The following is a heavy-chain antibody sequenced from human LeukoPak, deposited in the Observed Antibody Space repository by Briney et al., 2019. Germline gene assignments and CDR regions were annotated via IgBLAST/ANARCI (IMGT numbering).Heavy chain of an antibody. CDR2: INHSGYT. Sequence: SETLSLTCAVSGVSFNDYYWSWVRQTPGKGLKWIGEINHSGYTNDSPSLKSRVTISIDTSRNQFSLNLRSVTAADTGFYSCTRMTTGHDYWGQGTLVTVSS. J-gene: IGHJ4*02. CDR3: TRMTTGHDY. CDR1: GVSFNDYY. V-gene: IGHV4-34*01. D-gene: IGHD4-17*01.